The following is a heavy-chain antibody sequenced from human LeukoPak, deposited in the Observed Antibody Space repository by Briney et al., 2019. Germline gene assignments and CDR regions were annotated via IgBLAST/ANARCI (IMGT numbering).Heavy chain of an antibody. Sequence: SVKVSCKASGGTFSSYAISWVRQAAGQGLEWMGRIIPILGIANYAQKFQGRVTITADKSTSTAYMELSSLRSEDTAVYYCARAAVAGTFIPYYFDYWGQGTLVTVSS. CDR2: IIPILGIA. CDR1: GGTFSSYA. V-gene: IGHV1-69*04. D-gene: IGHD6-19*01. J-gene: IGHJ4*02. CDR3: ARAAVAGTFIPYYFDY.